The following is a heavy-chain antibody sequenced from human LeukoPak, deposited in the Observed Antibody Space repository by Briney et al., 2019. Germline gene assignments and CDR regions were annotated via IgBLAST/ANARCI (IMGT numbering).Heavy chain of an antibody. V-gene: IGHV3-48*04. CDR2: ISSSSSTI. J-gene: IGHJ6*03. CDR1: GFTFSSYW. CDR3: AELGITMIGGV. D-gene: IGHD3-10*02. Sequence: GGSLRLSCAASGFTFSSYWMNWVRQAPGKGLEWVSYISSSSSTIYYADSVKGRFTISRDNAKNSLYLQMNSLRAEDTAVYYCAELGITMIGGVWGKGTTVTISS.